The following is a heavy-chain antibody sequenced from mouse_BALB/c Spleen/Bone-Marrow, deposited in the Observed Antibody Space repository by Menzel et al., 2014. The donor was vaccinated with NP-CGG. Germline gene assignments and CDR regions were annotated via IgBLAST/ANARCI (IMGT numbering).Heavy chain of an antibody. J-gene: IGHJ4*01. D-gene: IGHD3-2*01. CDR3: ARRADSSGYVDAMDY. V-gene: IGHV1S137*01. CDR2: ISTYYGVA. Sequence: LQESGAELVRPGVSVKISCKGSGYTFTDYAMHWVKQSHAKSLEWIGVISTYYGVASYNQKFKGEATMTVDKSSSTAYMELARLTSEDSAIYYCARRADSSGYVDAMDYWGQGTSVTVSS. CDR1: GYTFTDYA.